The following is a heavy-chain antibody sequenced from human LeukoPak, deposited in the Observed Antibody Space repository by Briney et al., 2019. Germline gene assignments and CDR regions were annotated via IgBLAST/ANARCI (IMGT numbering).Heavy chain of an antibody. CDR1: GYTFTSYG. CDR2: ISAYNGNT. D-gene: IGHD3-9*01. CDR3: ARVHLWGGYDILTGYYAGDY. V-gene: IGHV1-18*01. Sequence: ASVKVSCKASGYTFTSYGISWVRQAPGQGLEWMGWISAYNGNTNYAQKLQGRVTMTTDTSTSTAYMELRSLRSDDTAVYYCARVHLWGGYDILTGYYAGDYWGQGTLVTVSS. J-gene: IGHJ4*02.